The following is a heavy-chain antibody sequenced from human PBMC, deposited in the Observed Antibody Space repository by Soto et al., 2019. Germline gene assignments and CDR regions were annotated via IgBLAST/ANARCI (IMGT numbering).Heavy chain of an antibody. D-gene: IGHD5-12*01. Sequence: QVQLVQSGAEVKKPGSSVKVSCKASGGTFSSYGFYWVRQAPGQGLEWMGGIVPILDTSNSAQRFQGRVKFTADESTSTAYLELSSLRSEDTAVYYCARQLVATGTIDYWGQGTLVSVSS. CDR2: IVPILDTS. CDR1: GGTFSSYG. CDR3: ARQLVATGTIDY. V-gene: IGHV1-69*01. J-gene: IGHJ4*02.